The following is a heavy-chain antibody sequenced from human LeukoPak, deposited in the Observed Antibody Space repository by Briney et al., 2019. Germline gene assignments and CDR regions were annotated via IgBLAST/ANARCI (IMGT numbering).Heavy chain of an antibody. D-gene: IGHD3-22*01. J-gene: IGHJ4*02. Sequence: SETLSLTCTVSGGSISSYYWSWIRQPPGKGLEWIGYIYSSGSTNYNPSLESRVTISVDTSKNQFSLKLSSVTAADTAVYYCARHYYHSSGSYSFDYWGQGTLVTLSS. CDR2: IYSSGST. CDR1: GGSISSYY. CDR3: ARHYYHSSGSYSFDY. V-gene: IGHV4-59*01.